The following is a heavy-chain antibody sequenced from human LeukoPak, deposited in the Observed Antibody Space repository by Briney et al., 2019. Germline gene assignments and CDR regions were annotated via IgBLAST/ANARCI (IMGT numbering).Heavy chain of an antibody. CDR1: GYTLTELS. J-gene: IGHJ3*02. V-gene: IGHV1-24*01. CDR3: ATPAYGGAFAI. CDR2: FDPEDGET. D-gene: IGHD2-2*01. Sequence: ASVKVSCKVSGYTLTELSMHWVRQAPGKGLEWMGGFDPEDGETIYAQKFQGRVTMTEETSTDTAYMELSSLRSEDTAVYYCATPAYGGAFAIWGQGTMVTVSS.